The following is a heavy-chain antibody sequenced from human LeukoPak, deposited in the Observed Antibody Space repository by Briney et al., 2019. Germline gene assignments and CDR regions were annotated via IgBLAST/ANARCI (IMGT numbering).Heavy chain of an antibody. CDR2: IYTSGST. D-gene: IGHD2-2*01. CDR3: AREGGYCSSTSCFT. J-gene: IGHJ5*02. V-gene: IGHV4-4*07. Sequence: SETLSLTCTVSGGSISRYYWSWIRQPAGKGLEWIGRIYTSGSTNYNPSLKSRVTMSVDTSKNQFSLKLSSVTAADTAVYYCAREGGYCSSTSCFTWGQGTLVTVSS. CDR1: GGSISRYY.